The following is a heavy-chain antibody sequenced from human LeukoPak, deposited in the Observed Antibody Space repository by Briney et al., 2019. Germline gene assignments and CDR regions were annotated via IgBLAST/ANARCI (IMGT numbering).Heavy chain of an antibody. D-gene: IGHD5-18*01. J-gene: IGHJ4*02. V-gene: IGHV1-2*02. CDR1: GYTFTGYY. Sequence: GASVKVSCKASGYTFTGYYMHWVRQAPGQGLEWMGWINPNSGGTNYAQKFQGRVTMTRDTSISTAYMELSSLRSEDTAVYYCATRSHRETAMVNFDYWGQGTLVTVSS. CDR3: ATRSHRETAMVNFDY. CDR2: INPNSGGT.